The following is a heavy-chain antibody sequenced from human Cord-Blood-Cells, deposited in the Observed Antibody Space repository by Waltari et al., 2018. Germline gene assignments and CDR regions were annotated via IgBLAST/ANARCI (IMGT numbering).Heavy chain of an antibody. V-gene: IGHV4-34*01. J-gene: IGHJ1*01. CDR1: GGSFSGYY. Sequence: QVQLQQWGAGLLKPSETLSLTCAVYGGSFSGYYWSWFRQPPGTGLEWIGEINHSGSTNYNPSLKSRVTISVDTSKNQFSLKLSSVTAADTAVYYCASITHYYDSSGYYEYFQHWGQGTLVTVSS. CDR3: ASITHYYDSSGYYEYFQH. CDR2: INHSGST. D-gene: IGHD3-22*01.